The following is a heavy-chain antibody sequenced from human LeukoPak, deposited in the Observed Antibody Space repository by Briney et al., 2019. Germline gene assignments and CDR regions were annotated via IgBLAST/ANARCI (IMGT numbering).Heavy chain of an antibody. Sequence: PSETLSLTCAVSGYSISSGYYWGWVRQPPGKGLEWIGSIFHNDNTYYNPSLKSRVIISVDTSKNQFSLNLTSVSAAGTAVCYCAREGDYYDWGQGTLVTVSS. V-gene: IGHV4-38-2*02. CDR1: GYSISSGYY. D-gene: IGHD4-17*01. CDR3: AREGDYYD. J-gene: IGHJ4*02. CDR2: IFHNDNT.